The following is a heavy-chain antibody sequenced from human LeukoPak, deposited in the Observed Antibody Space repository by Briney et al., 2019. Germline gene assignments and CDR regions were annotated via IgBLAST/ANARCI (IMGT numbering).Heavy chain of an antibody. CDR2: INSDGSGT. CDR1: GFTFSSYW. V-gene: IGHV3-74*01. Sequence: GGSLRLSCAASGFTFSSYWMHWVRQAPGKGLVWVSRINSDGSGTSYAGPVKGRFTISRDNSKNTLYLQMNSLRAEDTAVYYCARSGYDFGFDYWGQGTLVTVSS. D-gene: IGHD5-12*01. CDR3: ARSGYDFGFDY. J-gene: IGHJ4*02.